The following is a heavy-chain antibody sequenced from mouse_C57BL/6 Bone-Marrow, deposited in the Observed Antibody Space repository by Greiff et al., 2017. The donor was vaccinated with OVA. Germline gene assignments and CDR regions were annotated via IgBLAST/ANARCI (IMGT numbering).Heavy chain of an antibody. CDR3: ARSWDYGSSSYYFDY. V-gene: IGHV14-2*01. Sequence: EVKLMESGAELVKPGASVKLSCTASGFNIKDYYMHWVKQRTEQGLEWIGRIDPEDGETKYAPKFQGKATITADTSSNTAYLQLSSLTSEDTAVYYCARSWDYGSSSYYFDYWGQGTTLTVSS. CDR1: GFNIKDYY. J-gene: IGHJ2*01. D-gene: IGHD1-1*01. CDR2: IDPEDGET.